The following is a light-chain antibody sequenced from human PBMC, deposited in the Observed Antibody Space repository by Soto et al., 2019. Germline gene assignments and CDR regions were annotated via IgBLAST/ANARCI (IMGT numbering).Light chain of an antibody. V-gene: IGKV1-5*01. CDR2: DAS. J-gene: IGKJ1*01. CDR3: QQYNSYTWT. CDR1: QSISSW. Sequence: DIQMTQSPSTLSASVGDRVTITCRASQSISSWLAWYQQKPGKAPKLLIYDASSLESGLPSRFSGSGSGTEFTLTISSLQPDDFATYYCQQYNSYTWTFGQGTKVEIK.